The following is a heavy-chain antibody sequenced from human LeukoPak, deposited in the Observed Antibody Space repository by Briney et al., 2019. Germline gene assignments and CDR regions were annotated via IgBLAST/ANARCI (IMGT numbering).Heavy chain of an antibody. CDR1: GFTFSSYW. V-gene: IGHV3-7*01. J-gene: IGHJ4*02. Sequence: GALRLSCAASGFTFSSYWMSWVRQAPGKGLKWVANINQGGSEKYYVDSVKGRFTISRDNAKNSLYLQMNGLRGEDTAMYYCAKVGDNWDFDYWGQGTLVTVSS. CDR3: AKVGDNWDFDY. CDR2: INQGGSEK. D-gene: IGHD1-1*01.